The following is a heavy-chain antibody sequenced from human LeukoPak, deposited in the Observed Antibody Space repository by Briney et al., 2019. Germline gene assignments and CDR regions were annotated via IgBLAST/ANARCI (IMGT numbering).Heavy chain of an antibody. Sequence: PGGSLRLSCAASGFTFSSYWMSWVRQAPGKGLEWVSGISGSGGDTYFADSVKGRFTISRDHSKNTVFLQMDSLRAEDTAVYYCAKTTAGNSSGRYPGWPVDYWGQGTLVTVSS. J-gene: IGHJ4*02. CDR1: GFTFSSYW. CDR3: AKTTAGNSSGRYPGWPVDY. D-gene: IGHD6-19*01. V-gene: IGHV3-23*01. CDR2: ISGSGGDT.